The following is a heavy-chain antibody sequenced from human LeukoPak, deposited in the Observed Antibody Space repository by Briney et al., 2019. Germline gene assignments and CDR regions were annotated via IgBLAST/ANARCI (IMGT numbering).Heavy chain of an antibody. J-gene: IGHJ5*02. CDR2: ISAYNGNT. CDR1: GYTFTSYG. D-gene: IGHD2-2*01. CDR3: ARAFSTTSYNWFDP. Sequence: ASVKVSCXASGYTFTSYGISWVRQAPGQGLEWMGWISAYNGNTNYAQKLQGRVTMTTNTSTSTAYMELRSLRSDDTAVYYCARAFSTTSYNWFDPWGQGTLVTVSS. V-gene: IGHV1-18*01.